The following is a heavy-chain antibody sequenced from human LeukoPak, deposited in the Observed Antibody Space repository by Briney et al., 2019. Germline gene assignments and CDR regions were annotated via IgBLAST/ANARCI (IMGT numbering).Heavy chain of an antibody. CDR3: AKDLKRSVPIFDY. Sequence: GGSLRLSCAASGFTFSNYAMHWVRQAPGKGLEWVAVISYDGSNKYYADSVKGRFTISRDNSKNTLYLQMNSLRAEDTAVYYCAKDLKRSVPIFDYWGQGTLVTVSS. D-gene: IGHD4-17*01. CDR2: ISYDGSNK. V-gene: IGHV3-30*04. CDR1: GFTFSNYA. J-gene: IGHJ4*02.